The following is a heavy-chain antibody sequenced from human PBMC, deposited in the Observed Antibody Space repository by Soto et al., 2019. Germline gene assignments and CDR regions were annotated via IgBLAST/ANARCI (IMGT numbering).Heavy chain of an antibody. Sequence: QVQLVQSGAEVKKPGSSVKVSCKASGGTFSSYTISWVRQAPGQGLEWMGRIIPILGIANYAQKFQGRVTITADKSTSTAYMELSSLRSEDTAVYYCARDRKIPMADYYYYGMDVWGQGTTVTVSS. CDR3: ARDRKIPMADYYYYGMDV. V-gene: IGHV1-69*08. D-gene: IGHD3-10*01. CDR1: GGTFSSYT. J-gene: IGHJ6*02. CDR2: IIPILGIA.